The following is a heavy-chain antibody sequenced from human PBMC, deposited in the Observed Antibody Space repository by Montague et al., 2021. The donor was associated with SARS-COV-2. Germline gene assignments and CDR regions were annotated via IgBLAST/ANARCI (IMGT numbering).Heavy chain of an antibody. CDR3: ARMYYDILTGRDYGMDV. CDR1: GFSLSTSGMC. CDR2: IDWDDDK. V-gene: IGHV2-70*11. Sequence: PALVKPTQTLTLTCTFSGFSLSTSGMCVSWIRQPPGKALEWLARIDWDDDKYYSTSLKTRLTISKDTSKNQVVLTMTNMAPVDTATYYCARMYYDILTGRDYGMDVWGQGTPVTVTS. D-gene: IGHD3-9*01. J-gene: IGHJ6*02.